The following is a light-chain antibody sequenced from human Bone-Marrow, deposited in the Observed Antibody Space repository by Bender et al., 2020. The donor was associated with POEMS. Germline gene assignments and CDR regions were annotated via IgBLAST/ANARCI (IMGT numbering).Light chain of an antibody. V-gene: IGLV1-51*01. CDR2: DDN. Sequence: QSLLTQPPSMSAAPGQKVVISCSGISSNIGNHYVSWYQHFPGTAPKVVIYDDNKRPSGIPDRFSGSRSGTSATLGITGLQTGDEADYYCATWDNTLSGFRVFGGGTKLTVL. J-gene: IGLJ3*02. CDR1: SSNIGNHY. CDR3: ATWDNTLSGFRV.